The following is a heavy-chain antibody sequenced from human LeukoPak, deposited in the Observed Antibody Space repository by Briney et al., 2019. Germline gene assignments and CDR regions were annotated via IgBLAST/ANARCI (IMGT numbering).Heavy chain of an antibody. J-gene: IGHJ4*02. CDR1: GGSISSYY. D-gene: IGHD2-21*01. CDR3: ASLICGGDCPI. V-gene: IGHV4-59*01. CDR2: IYYSGST. Sequence: SENLSRTCTVSGGSISSYYWSWIRQPPGKGLEWIGYIYYSGSTNYNPSLKSRVTISVDTSKNQFSLKLSSVTAADTAVYYCASLICGGDCPIWGQGTLVTVSS.